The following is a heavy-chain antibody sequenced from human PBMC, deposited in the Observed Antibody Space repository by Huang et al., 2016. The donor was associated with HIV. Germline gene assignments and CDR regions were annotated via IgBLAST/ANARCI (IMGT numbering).Heavy chain of an antibody. CDR2: IRGSDNTT. CDR3: AKDRVAGTGHCFDP. J-gene: IGHJ5*02. Sequence: EVKLLESGGGLVQPGGSLRLSCAASGFSFSSYTMTWVRQVPGKGLECVTAIRGSDNTTFYAYSVKGRFTISRDNSKNTLYLQMKSLGVDDTAVYYCAKDRVAGTGHCFDPWGQGTLVTVSS. D-gene: IGHD6-19*01. CDR1: GFSFSSYT. V-gene: IGHV3-23*01.